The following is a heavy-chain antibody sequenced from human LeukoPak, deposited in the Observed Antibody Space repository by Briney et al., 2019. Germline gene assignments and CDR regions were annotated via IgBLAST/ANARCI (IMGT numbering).Heavy chain of an antibody. V-gene: IGHV3-66*01. Sequence: GGSLRLSCAASGFPFSNYWMSWVRQAPGKGLEWVSVIYSDGSTYYADSVKGRFTISRDNSKNTVYLQMNSLRAEDTAVYYCARDPGYSYGYDYWGQGTLVTVSS. J-gene: IGHJ4*02. D-gene: IGHD5-18*01. CDR2: IYSDGST. CDR1: GFPFSNYW. CDR3: ARDPGYSYGYDY.